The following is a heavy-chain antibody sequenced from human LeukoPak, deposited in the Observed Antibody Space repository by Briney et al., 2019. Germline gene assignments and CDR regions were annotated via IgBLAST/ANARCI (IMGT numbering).Heavy chain of an antibody. CDR2: MNPNSGNT. CDR1: GYTFTSYD. CDR3: ASVVVVAAT. Sequence: GAPVKVSCKASGYTFTSYDINWVRQATGQGLEWMGWMNPNSGNTGYAQEFQGRVTMTRNTSISTAYMELSSLRSEDTAVYYCASVVVVAATWGQGTLVTVSS. V-gene: IGHV1-8*01. D-gene: IGHD2-15*01. J-gene: IGHJ5*02.